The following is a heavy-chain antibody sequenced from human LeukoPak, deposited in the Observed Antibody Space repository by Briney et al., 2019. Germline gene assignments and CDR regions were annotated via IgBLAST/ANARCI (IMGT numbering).Heavy chain of an antibody. CDR2: INYDGSDK. Sequence: QPGGSLRLSCAASGFTFSNSWMSWARQAPGKGLEWVANINYDGSDKYYVDSVKGRFTISRDNSNNSLYLQMNSLRSDDTALYYCARESESSGWYDYWGQGTLVTVSS. CDR3: ARESESSGWYDY. V-gene: IGHV3-7*05. J-gene: IGHJ4*02. D-gene: IGHD6-19*01. CDR1: GFTFSNSW.